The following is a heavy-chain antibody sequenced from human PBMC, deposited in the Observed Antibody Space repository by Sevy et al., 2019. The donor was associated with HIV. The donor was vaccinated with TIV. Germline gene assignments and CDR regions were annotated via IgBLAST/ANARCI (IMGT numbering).Heavy chain of an antibody. D-gene: IGHD3-22*01. J-gene: IGHJ4*02. CDR2: IYSGGRT. CDR3: ASGYDSSGFEFDY. CDR1: GFTVSSNY. V-gene: IGHV3-53*01. Sequence: GGSLRLSCAASGFTVSSNYMSWVRQAPGKGLEWVSVIYSGGRTYYADSVKGRFTISRDNSRNTLYLQMNSLRAEDTAVYYWASGYDSSGFEFDYWGQGILVTVSS.